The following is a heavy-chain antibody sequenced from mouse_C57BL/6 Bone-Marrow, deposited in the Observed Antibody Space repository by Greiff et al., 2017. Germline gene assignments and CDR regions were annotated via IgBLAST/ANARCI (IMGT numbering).Heavy chain of an antibody. CDR3: ARGANWGGMDY. Sequence: EVQLMESGGGLVKPGGSVKLSCAASGFTFSSYAMSWVSQTPEKRLEWVATISDGGSYTYYPDNVKGRFTISRDNAKNNLYLQMSHLKSEDTAMYYCARGANWGGMDYWGQGTSVTVSS. D-gene: IGHD4-1*01. V-gene: IGHV5-4*01. J-gene: IGHJ4*01. CDR2: ISDGGSYT. CDR1: GFTFSSYA.